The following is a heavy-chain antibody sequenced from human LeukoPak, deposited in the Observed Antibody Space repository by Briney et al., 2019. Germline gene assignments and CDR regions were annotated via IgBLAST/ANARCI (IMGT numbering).Heavy chain of an antibody. CDR3: ARMRITMVRGALDAFDI. D-gene: IGHD3-10*01. V-gene: IGHV4-34*01. CDR1: GGSFSGYY. Sequence: SETLSLTCAVYGGSFSGYYWSWIRQPPGKGLEWIGSIYYSGSAYYNPSLKSRVTISVDTSKNQFSLKLSSVTAADTAVYYCARMRITMVRGALDAFDIWGQGTMVTVSS. CDR2: IYYSGSA. J-gene: IGHJ3*02.